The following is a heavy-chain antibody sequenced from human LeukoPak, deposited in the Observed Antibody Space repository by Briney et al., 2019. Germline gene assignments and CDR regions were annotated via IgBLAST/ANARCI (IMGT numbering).Heavy chain of an antibody. Sequence: PSETLSLTCTVSGGSISSYYWSWIRQPPGKGLVGIGYIYTSGSTNYNPSLKSRVTISVDTSKNQFSLKLSSVTAADTAVYYCARLRLGYCSSTSCTGDWFDPWGQGTLVTVSS. CDR3: ARLRLGYCSSTSCTGDWFDP. D-gene: IGHD2-2*01. CDR2: IYTSGST. V-gene: IGHV4-4*09. CDR1: GGSISSYY. J-gene: IGHJ5*02.